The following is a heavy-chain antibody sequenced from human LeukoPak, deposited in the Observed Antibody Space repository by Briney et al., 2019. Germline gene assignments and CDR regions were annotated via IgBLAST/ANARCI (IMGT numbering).Heavy chain of an antibody. D-gene: IGHD3-16*01. CDR3: ARQAGGAAYNWFDP. J-gene: IGHJ5*02. V-gene: IGHV4-4*09. CDR2: IYTSGST. CDR1: GGSISGYY. Sequence: SETLSLTCTVSGGSISGYYWSWIRQPPGKGLERIGYIYTSGSTNYNPSLKSRVTISVDTSKNQFSLKLTSVTAADAAVYYCARQAGGAAYNWFDPWGQGTLVTVSS.